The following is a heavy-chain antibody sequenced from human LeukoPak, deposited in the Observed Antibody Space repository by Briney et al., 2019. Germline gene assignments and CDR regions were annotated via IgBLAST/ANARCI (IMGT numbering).Heavy chain of an antibody. CDR1: GFTFSSYA. CDR2: ISGSGGST. V-gene: IGHV3-23*01. J-gene: IGHJ4*02. D-gene: IGHD3-22*01. Sequence: SGGSLRLSCAASGFTFSSYAMSWVRQAPGKGLEWASAISGSGGSTYYADSVKGRFTISRDNSKNTLYLQMNSLRAEDTAVYYCAKARITMIVVAYDFDYWGQGTLVTVSS. CDR3: AKARITMIVVAYDFDY.